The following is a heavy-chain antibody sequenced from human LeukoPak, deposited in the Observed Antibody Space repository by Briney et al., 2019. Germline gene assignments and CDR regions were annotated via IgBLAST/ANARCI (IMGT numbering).Heavy chain of an antibody. CDR3: ARHSRPTLTAYFDY. D-gene: IGHD2-21*02. CDR1: GFTFSSYA. V-gene: IGHV3-23*01. CDR2: ISGSGGST. J-gene: IGHJ4*02. Sequence: GGSLRLSCAASGFTFSSYAMSWVRQAPGKGLEWVSAISGSGGSTYYADSVKGRFTTSRDNSKNTLYLQMNSLRAEDTAVYYCARHSRPTLTAYFDYWGQGTLVTVSS.